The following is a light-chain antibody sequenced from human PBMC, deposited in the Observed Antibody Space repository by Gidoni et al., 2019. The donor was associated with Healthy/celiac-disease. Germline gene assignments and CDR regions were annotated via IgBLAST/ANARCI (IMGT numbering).Light chain of an antibody. Sequence: EFVLTQSPGTLSLSPGERATLSCMASQSVSSSYLASYQQKHGQAPRRLIYGASSRSTGIPYRFTGSWSGTYFTLTISSLQPEDFAVYYCQQYGSSRTFGQGTKVEIK. CDR2: GAS. CDR3: QQYGSSRT. J-gene: IGKJ1*01. CDR1: QSVSSSY. V-gene: IGKV3-20*01.